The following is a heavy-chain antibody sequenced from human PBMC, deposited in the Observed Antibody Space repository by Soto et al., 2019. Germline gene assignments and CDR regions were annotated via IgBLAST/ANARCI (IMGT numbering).Heavy chain of an antibody. J-gene: IGHJ6*03. D-gene: IGHD2-15*01. V-gene: IGHV3-23*01. Sequence: PGGSLRLPCGPSGFVFRCCPVIWGRQAPGEGVEWVWANSGSGGSTYYGDRVKRRCTISRDNSKNKLYPKLNSLRAEDTDVYYCAKDVVVAAFSGRGYMDVWGQGTTVTV. CDR1: GFVFRCCP. CDR3: AKDVVVAAFSGRGYMDV. CDR2: NSGSGGST.